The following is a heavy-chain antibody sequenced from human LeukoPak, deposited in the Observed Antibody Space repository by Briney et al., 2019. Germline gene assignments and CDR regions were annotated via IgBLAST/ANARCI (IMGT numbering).Heavy chain of an antibody. CDR2: ISAYNGNT. Sequence: ASETVSCKASGYTFTIYSISWVRQAPGQGLEWMGWISAYNGNTNYAKKLQGRVTMTADTSSSTGYMERRSLRSSNTGVYYCGRGSRQQSYYLYYMDVWGKGTTVTVSS. D-gene: IGHD6-13*01. J-gene: IGHJ6*03. V-gene: IGHV1-18*01. CDR1: GYTFTIYS. CDR3: GRGSRQQSYYLYYMDV.